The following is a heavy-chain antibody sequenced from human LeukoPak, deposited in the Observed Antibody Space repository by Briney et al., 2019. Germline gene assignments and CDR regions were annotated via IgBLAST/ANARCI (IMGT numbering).Heavy chain of an antibody. D-gene: IGHD4-17*01. CDR2: IYYSGST. CDR3: ARRRGDYGDYVFDY. CDR1: GGSISSGGYY. J-gene: IGHJ4*02. Sequence: SETLSLTCTVSGGSISSGGYYWSWIRQHPGKGLEWIGYIYYSGSTYYNPSLKSRVTISVDTSKNQFSLKLSSVTAADTAVYYCARRRGDYGDYVFDYWGQGTWSPSPQ. V-gene: IGHV4-31*03.